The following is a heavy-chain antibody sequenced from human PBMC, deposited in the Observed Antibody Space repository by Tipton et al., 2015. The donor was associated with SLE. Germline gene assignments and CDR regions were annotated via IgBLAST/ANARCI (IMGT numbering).Heavy chain of an antibody. Sequence: TLSLTCAVYGGSFSGYYWSWIRQPPGKGLEWIGEINHSGSTNYNPSLKSRVTISVDTSKNQFSLKLSSVTAADTAVYYCAGSSSSLWYFDLWGRGTLVTVSS. V-gene: IGHV4-34*01. CDR2: INHSGST. CDR3: AGSSSSLWYFDL. D-gene: IGHD6-6*01. CDR1: GGSFSGYY. J-gene: IGHJ2*01.